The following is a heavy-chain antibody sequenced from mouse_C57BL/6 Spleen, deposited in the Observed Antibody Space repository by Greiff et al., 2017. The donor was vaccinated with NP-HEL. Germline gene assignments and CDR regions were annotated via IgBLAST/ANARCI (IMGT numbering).Heavy chain of an antibody. CDR1: GYTFTSYW. Sequence: VQLQQSGAELVKPGASVKISCKASGYTFTSYWITWVKQRPGQGLEWIGDIYPGSGSTNYNEKFKSKATLTVDTSSSTAYMQLSSLTSEDSAVYYCERPGSSYLYIDYWGQGTTLTVSS. CDR3: ERPGSSYLYIDY. J-gene: IGHJ2*01. CDR2: IYPGSGST. V-gene: IGHV1-55*01. D-gene: IGHD1-1*01.